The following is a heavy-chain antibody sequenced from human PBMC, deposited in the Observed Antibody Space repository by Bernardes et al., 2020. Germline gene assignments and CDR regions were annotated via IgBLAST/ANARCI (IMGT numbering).Heavy chain of an antibody. CDR2: ISGSGSTV. Sequence: GGSLRLSCAASGFTFDDFYMTWIRQAPGKGLEWVSYISGSGSTVFYADSVKGRFTISRDNTKNSLYLQMSSLRAEDTAVYYCARDGDSSGWDFDYWGQGTLVNVYS. CDR1: GFTFDDFY. V-gene: IGHV3-11*01. D-gene: IGHD6-19*01. CDR3: ARDGDSSGWDFDY. J-gene: IGHJ4*02.